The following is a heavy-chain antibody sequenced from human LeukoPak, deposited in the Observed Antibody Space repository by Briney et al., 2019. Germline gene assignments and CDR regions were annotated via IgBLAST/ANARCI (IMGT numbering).Heavy chain of an antibody. CDR2: IYSGGST. Sequence: QPGGSLRLSCAASGFTVSSNYMSWVRQAPGKGLEWVSVIYSGGSTYYADSVKGRFTISRDNSKNTLYLQMNSLGAEDTAVYYCARDLPSLWFGELDYWGQGTLVTVSS. CDR1: GFTVSSNY. D-gene: IGHD3-10*01. J-gene: IGHJ4*02. CDR3: ARDLPSLWFGELDY. V-gene: IGHV3-66*01.